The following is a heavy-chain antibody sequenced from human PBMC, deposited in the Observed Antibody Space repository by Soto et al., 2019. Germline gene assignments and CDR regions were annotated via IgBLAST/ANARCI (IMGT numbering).Heavy chain of an antibody. CDR1: GFIFSSHW. Sequence: EVQLVESGGGLVQPGGSLRLSCAASGFIFSSHWMSWVRQAPGKGLEWVANIKPDGSEKLYVDSVKGQFTISRDNAKNSLYLQMNSLRAEDTAVYYCARDGGRGYDFDYWGQGTLVTVSS. J-gene: IGHJ4*02. CDR2: IKPDGSEK. CDR3: ARDGGRGYDFDY. D-gene: IGHD5-12*01. V-gene: IGHV3-7*01.